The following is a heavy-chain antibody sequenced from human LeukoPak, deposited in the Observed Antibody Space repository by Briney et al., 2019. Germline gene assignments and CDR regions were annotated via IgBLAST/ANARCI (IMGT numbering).Heavy chain of an antibody. CDR2: MNPNSGNT. CDR3: ARVGPQDIVVVPAAIAWGYYYMDV. D-gene: IGHD2-2*02. Sequence: ASVKVSCKASGYTFTSYDINWVRQATGQGLEWMGWMNPNSGNTGYAQKFQGRVTITRNTSISTAYMELSSLRSEDTAVYYCARVGPQDIVVVPAAIAWGYYYMDVWGKGTTVTVSS. V-gene: IGHV1-8*03. J-gene: IGHJ6*03. CDR1: GYTFTSYD.